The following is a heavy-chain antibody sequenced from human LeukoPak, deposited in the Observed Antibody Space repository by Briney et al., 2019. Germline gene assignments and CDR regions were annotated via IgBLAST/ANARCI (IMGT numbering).Heavy chain of an antibody. CDR1: GGSFSGYY. CDR3: ARAPPFGYSYGPNRFDP. J-gene: IGHJ5*02. Sequence: SETLSLTCAVYGGSFSGYYWSWIRQPPGKGLEWIGEINHSGSTNYNPSLKSRVTISVDTSKNQFSLKLSSVTAADTAVYYCARAPPFGYSYGPNRFDPWGQGTLVTVSS. D-gene: IGHD5-18*01. CDR2: INHSGST. V-gene: IGHV4-34*01.